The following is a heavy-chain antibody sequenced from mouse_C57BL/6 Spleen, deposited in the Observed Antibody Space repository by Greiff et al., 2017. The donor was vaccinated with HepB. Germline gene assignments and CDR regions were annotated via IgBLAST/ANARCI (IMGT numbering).Heavy chain of an antibody. J-gene: IGHJ2*01. CDR2: IYPGSGNT. D-gene: IGHD4-1*01. Sequence: QVQLQQSGPELVKPGASVKISCKASGYSFTSYYIHWVKQRPGQGLEWIGWIYPGSGNTKYNEKFKGKATLTADTSSSTAYMQLSSLTSEDSAVYYCARLTNWDYFDYWGQGTTLTVSS. CDR3: ARLTNWDYFDY. CDR1: GYSFTSYY. V-gene: IGHV1-66*01.